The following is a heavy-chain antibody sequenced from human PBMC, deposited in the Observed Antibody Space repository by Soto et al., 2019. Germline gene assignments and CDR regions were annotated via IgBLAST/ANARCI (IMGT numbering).Heavy chain of an antibody. CDR3: ARWGCSGSNCNLNQRSFDL. J-gene: IGHJ4*02. CDR1: GFIFNEYG. Sequence: QVQLVESGGGVVQPGRSLRLSCAASGFIFNEYGMHWVRQAPGKGLEWVAVIWYDGSNKYYADSVKGRFTFSRDNTKNTMYLQMNSLRVEDTDVYYCARWGCSGSNCNLNQRSFDLWGQGTLVTVSS. V-gene: IGHV3-33*01. D-gene: IGHD2-15*01. CDR2: IWYDGSNK.